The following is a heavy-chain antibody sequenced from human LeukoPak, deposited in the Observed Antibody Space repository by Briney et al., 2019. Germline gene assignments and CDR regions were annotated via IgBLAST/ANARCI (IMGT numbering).Heavy chain of an antibody. Sequence: ASVKVSCKASGYTFTSYDINWVRQATGQGLEWMGWMNPNSGNTGYAQKFQGRVTMTRDTSISTAYMELSRLRSDDTAVYYCARGGRIQLWLLLDFDYWGQGTLVTVSS. CDR3: ARGGRIQLWLLLDFDY. V-gene: IGHV1-8*02. J-gene: IGHJ4*02. CDR2: MNPNSGNT. CDR1: GYTFTSYD. D-gene: IGHD5-18*01.